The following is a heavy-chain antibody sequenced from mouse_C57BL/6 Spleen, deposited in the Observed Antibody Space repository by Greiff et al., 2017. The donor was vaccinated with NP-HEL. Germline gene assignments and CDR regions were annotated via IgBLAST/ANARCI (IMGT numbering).Heavy chain of an antibody. CDR1: GYTFTSYW. Sequence: QVQLQQPGAELVMPGASVKLSCKASGYTFTSYWMHWVKQRPGQGLEWIGEIDPSDSYTNYNQKFKGKSTLTVDKSPSTAYMQLSSLTSEDSAVYYCSSDYYGSSYFDYWGQGTTLTVSS. CDR3: SSDYYGSSYFDY. J-gene: IGHJ2*01. D-gene: IGHD1-1*01. V-gene: IGHV1-69*01. CDR2: IDPSDSYT.